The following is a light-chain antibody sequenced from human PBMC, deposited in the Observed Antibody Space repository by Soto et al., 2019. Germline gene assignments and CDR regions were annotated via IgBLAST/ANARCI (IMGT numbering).Light chain of an antibody. CDR2: SAS. CDR1: QNIRNY. V-gene: IGKV1-39*01. CDR3: QQSFTIPYT. Sequence: DIQMTQSPSSLSASVGDRVTITCRASQNIRNYLNWYQQKPGKASNLLIHSASTLRSGVPLRFSGSGSGTDCSLTISSLQPEDFASYHCQQSFTIPYTFGQGTNVAIK. J-gene: IGKJ2*01.